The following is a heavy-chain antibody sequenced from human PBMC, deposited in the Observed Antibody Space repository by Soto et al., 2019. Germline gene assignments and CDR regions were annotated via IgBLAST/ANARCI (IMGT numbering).Heavy chain of an antibody. J-gene: IGHJ4*02. Sequence: PGGSLRLSCAASGFTFSSYAMSWVRQAPGKGLEWVSAISGSGGSTYYADSVKGRFTISRDNSKNTLYLQMNSLRAEDTAVYYCAKKRAPGGYSRSWSFYYSGQGTLVTVYS. D-gene: IGHD6-13*01. CDR1: GFTFSSYA. V-gene: IGHV3-23*01. CDR3: AKKRAPGGYSRSWSFYY. CDR2: ISGSGGST.